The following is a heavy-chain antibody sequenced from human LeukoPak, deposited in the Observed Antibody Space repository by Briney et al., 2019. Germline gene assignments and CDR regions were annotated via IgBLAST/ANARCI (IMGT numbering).Heavy chain of an antibody. CDR2: IYTGVST. CDR3: ARDSSGWYYFDY. D-gene: IGHD6-19*01. J-gene: IGHJ4*02. V-gene: IGHV3-66*01. CDR1: GFTVSTNY. Sequence: GGSLRLSCAASGFTVSTNYMTWARQAPGKGLEWVSVIYTGVSTYYADSVKGRFTISRDNSKNTLYLQMTSLRAEDTAVYYCARDSSGWYYFDYWGQGTLVTVSS.